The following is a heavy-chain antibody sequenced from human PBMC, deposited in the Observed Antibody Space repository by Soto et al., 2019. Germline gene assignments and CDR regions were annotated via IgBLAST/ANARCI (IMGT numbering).Heavy chain of an antibody. CDR3: ARHSLALRKNNWFDP. Sequence: SETLSLTCTVSGDSMISSDFYWGWVRQPPGKGLEWIGSIFYLGSSYYNPSLKSRVTMSVDTSKNQFSLRLRSVTAVETALYFCARHSLALRKNNWFDPWGQGIMVTVSS. V-gene: IGHV4-39*01. CDR1: GDSMISSDFY. CDR2: IFYLGSS. D-gene: IGHD3-3*02. J-gene: IGHJ5*02.